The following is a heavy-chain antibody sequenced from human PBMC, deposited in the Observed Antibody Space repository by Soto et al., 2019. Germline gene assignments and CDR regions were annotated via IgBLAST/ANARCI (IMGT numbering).Heavy chain of an antibody. CDR2: RWYDGSNK. CDR1: GFTFISYG. V-gene: IGHV3-33*01. D-gene: IGHD3-22*01. J-gene: IGHJ4*02. CDR3: ARDLDDSNGYYQPPGDY. Sequence: PGGALRLSCAASGFTFISYGMHWVRQAPGKGLEGVAVRWYDGSNKYYADSVKGRFTISRDNSKNTLYLQMNSLRAEDTAVYYCARDLDDSNGYYQPPGDYWGQGTLVTVSS.